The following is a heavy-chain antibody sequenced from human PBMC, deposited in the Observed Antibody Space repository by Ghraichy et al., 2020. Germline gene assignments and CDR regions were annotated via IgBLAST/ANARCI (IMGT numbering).Heavy chain of an antibody. D-gene: IGHD5-12*01. J-gene: IGHJ6*02. CDR2: ISAYNGNT. CDR1: GYTFTSYG. Sequence: ASVKVSCKASGYTFTSYGISWVRQAPGQGLEWMGWISAYNGNTNYAQNLQGRVTLTTDTSTSTAYMELRSLRSDDTAVYYCAREVATTFLGGMDVWGQGTTVTVSS. CDR3: AREVATTFLGGMDV. V-gene: IGHV1-18*04.